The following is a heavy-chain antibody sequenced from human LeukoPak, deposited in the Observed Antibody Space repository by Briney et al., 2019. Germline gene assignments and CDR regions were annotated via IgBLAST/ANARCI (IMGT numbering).Heavy chain of an antibody. J-gene: IGHJ4*02. CDR2: INYKGGTT. Sequence: GGSLRLSCAASGFTLSSFSMHWVRQSPGRGLEYVSAINYKGGTTYYADSVKGRFTISRDNAKNSLYLQMNSLRAEDTAVYYCARGYSSGWYFDYWGQGTLVTVSS. CDR1: GFTLSSFS. CDR3: ARGYSSGWYFDY. D-gene: IGHD6-19*01. V-gene: IGHV3-64*02.